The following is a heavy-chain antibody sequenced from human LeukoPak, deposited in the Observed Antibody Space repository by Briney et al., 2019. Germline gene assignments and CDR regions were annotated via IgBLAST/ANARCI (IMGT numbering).Heavy chain of an antibody. J-gene: IGHJ4*02. CDR3: ARDNEYCTGGACRLDY. Sequence: GGSLRLSCASSGFTFSFYWMHWVRQAPGKGLVWVSRINNDGRSTSYAGSVKGRFTISRDNAKNTLYLQMNSLRAEDTAVYYCARDNEYCTGGACRLDYWGQEALVTVSS. CDR1: GFTFSFYW. CDR2: INNDGRST. V-gene: IGHV3-74*01. D-gene: IGHD2-8*02.